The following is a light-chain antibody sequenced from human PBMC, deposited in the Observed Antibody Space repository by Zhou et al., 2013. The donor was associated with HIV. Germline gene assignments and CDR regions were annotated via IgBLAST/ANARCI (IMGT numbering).Light chain of an antibody. Sequence: EIVLTQSPGTLSLSPGERATLSCRASQSVSSSYLAWYQQKPGQAPRLLIYGASSRATGIPDRFSGSGSGTDFTLSIHRLEPEDFAVYYCQQYARSPWTFGHGTKVEIK. CDR1: QSVSSSY. CDR3: QQYARSPWT. CDR2: GAS. V-gene: IGKV3-20*01. J-gene: IGKJ1*01.